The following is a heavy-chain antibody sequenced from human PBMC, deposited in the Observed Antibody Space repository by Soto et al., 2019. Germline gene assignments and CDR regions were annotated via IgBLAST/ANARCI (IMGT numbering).Heavy chain of an antibody. Sequence: VGSLRLSCAASGFTFSTYSMNWVRQAPGKGLEWVSAISNSGDKTYYADSVKGRFTISRDNSKNTLYLQMNSLRAEDTAVYYCAKSRQQLVRYDAFDIWGQGTMVTVS. D-gene: IGHD6-13*01. CDR1: GFTFSTYS. CDR2: ISNSGDKT. V-gene: IGHV3-23*01. J-gene: IGHJ3*02. CDR3: AKSRQQLVRYDAFDI.